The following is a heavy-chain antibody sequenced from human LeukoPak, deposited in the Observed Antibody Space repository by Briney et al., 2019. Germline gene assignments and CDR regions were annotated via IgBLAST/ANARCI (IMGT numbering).Heavy chain of an antibody. J-gene: IGHJ4*02. CDR3: ARGTNGYLQLPF. V-gene: IGHV4-59*12. Sequence: SETLSLTCTVSGASITGYYWSWIRQPPGKGLEWVGYMYSSGSTNYNPSLKRRLTISIDMSRNQFSLQLSHVTADDTAVYYCARGTNGYLQLPFWGQGTLVTVSS. CDR2: MYSSGST. CDR1: GASITGYY. D-gene: IGHD2-2*01.